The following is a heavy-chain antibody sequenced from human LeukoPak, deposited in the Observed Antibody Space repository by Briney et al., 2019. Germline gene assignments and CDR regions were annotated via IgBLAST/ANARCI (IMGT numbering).Heavy chain of an antibody. CDR2: YPRGSDT. Sequence: YPRGSDTSYSPSFQAQVTISADKSITTTYLQWSSLKASDTAMYYCARTRSGSYYFPFDYWGQGTLVTVSS. D-gene: IGHD3-10*01. J-gene: IGHJ4*02. V-gene: IGHV5-51*01. CDR3: ARTRSGSYYFPFDY.